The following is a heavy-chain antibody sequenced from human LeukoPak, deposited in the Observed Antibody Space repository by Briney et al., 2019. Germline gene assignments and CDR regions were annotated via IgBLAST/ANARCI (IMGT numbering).Heavy chain of an antibody. Sequence: GASVKVSCKASGYKFTFNGISWVRLAPGQGLEWMGWISGYNGDTKYAQNLQGRVTMTTDTSTSTGYMELRSLRSDDTAVYYCARVSLSYDDMDVWGKGTTVTVSS. D-gene: IGHD3-16*01. V-gene: IGHV1-18*01. J-gene: IGHJ6*03. CDR3: ARVSLSYDDMDV. CDR2: ISGYNGDT. CDR1: GYKFTFNG.